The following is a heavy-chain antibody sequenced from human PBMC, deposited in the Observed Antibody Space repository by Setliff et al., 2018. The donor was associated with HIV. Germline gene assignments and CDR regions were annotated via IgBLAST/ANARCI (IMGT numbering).Heavy chain of an antibody. CDR3: ARRPGGITRARLDN. J-gene: IGHJ4*02. D-gene: IGHD3-16*01. Sequence: PSETLSLTCAVYGESFSRYYFTWIRQAPGRGLEWIGEINHSAFTKYNPSLASRVTMSIDTSKSQFSLLLSSVTAADTAMYFCARRPGGITRARLDNWGQGTLVTVSS. CDR2: INHSAFT. V-gene: IGHV4-34*01. CDR1: GESFSRYY.